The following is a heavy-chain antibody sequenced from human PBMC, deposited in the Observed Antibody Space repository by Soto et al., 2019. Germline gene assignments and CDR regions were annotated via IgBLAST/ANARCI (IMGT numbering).Heavy chain of an antibody. CDR1: DASISSGDNY. CDR2: IYYSGST. V-gene: IGHV4-30-4*01. D-gene: IGHD6-13*01. J-gene: IGHJ4*02. CDR3: ARWVHSSPVFDY. Sequence: SETLSLTCTVSDASISSGDNYWSWIRQPPGKGLEWIGYIYYSGSTTYNPSLKSRVTISVDTSKNQFSLKLTSVTAADTAVYYCARWVHSSPVFDYWGQGALVTVSS.